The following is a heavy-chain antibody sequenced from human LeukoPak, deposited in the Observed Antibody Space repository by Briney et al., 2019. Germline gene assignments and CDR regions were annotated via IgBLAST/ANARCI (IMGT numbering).Heavy chain of an antibody. CDR3: ARVVRGTVTS. V-gene: IGHV4-30-4*01. CDR2: IYYTGST. Sequence: PSQTLSLTCTVSGASISSGDDYYWGWIRQPPGNGLEWIGYIYYTGSTYFNPSLRSRVSMSVDTSKNQFSLTLSSVTAADTAVYYCARVVRGTVTSWGQGTLVTVSS. J-gene: IGHJ5*02. D-gene: IGHD4-17*01. CDR1: GASISSGDDYY.